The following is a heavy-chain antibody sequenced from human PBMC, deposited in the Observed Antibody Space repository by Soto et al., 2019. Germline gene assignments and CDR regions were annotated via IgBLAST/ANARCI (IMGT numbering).Heavy chain of an antibody. Sequence: ASVKVSCKASGYTFTSYDINWVRQATGQGPEWMGWMNPNSGNTGYAQKFQGRVTMTRNTSISTAYMELSSLRSEDTAVYYCARDPFLRSGYYSYYYGMDVWGQGTTVTVSS. CDR3: ARDPFLRSGYYSYYYGMDV. J-gene: IGHJ6*02. CDR1: GYTFTSYD. CDR2: MNPNSGNT. D-gene: IGHD3-3*01. V-gene: IGHV1-8*01.